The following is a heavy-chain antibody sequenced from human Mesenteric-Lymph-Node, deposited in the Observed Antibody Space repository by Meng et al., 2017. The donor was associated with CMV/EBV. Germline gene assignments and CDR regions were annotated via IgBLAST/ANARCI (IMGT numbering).Heavy chain of an antibody. Sequence: GESLKISCAASGFTFSSCAMRWVRQAPGKGLVWVSRINSDGSSTTYADSVKGRFTISRDNAKNTLYLQMNSLRADDTAVYYCARAQGQWFDPWGQGTLVTVSS. V-gene: IGHV3-74*01. CDR2: INSDGSST. J-gene: IGHJ5*02. CDR1: GFTFSSCA. CDR3: ARAQGQWFDP.